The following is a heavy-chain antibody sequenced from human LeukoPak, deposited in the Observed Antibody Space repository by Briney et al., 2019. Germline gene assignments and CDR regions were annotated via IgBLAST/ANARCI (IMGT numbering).Heavy chain of an antibody. D-gene: IGHD6-6*01. CDR1: GYTFTSYD. V-gene: IGHV1-8*01. CDR2: MNPSSGNT. CDR3: ARAFYSSSSGTDY. Sequence: ASVKVSCKASGYTFTSYDINWVRQATGQGLEWVGWMNPSSGNTGYAQKFQGRVTMTRNTSISTAYMELSSLRSEDTAVYYCARAFYSSSSGTDYWGQGTLVTVSS. J-gene: IGHJ4*02.